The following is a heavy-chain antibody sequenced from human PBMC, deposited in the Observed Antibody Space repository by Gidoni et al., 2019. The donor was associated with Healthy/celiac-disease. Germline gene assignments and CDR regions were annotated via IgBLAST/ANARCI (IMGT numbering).Heavy chain of an antibody. D-gene: IGHD3-10*01. CDR2: IEQDGSEK. Sequence: EVQLVESGGGLVQPGGSLRLSCAASGFTFRSYWMSWVRQAPGKGLEWVANIEQDGSEKYYVDSVKGRFTISRDNAKNSLYLQMNSLRAEDTAVYYCASFRGYYYYGMDVWGQGTTVTVSS. CDR1: GFTFRSYW. J-gene: IGHJ6*02. CDR3: ASFRGYYYYGMDV. V-gene: IGHV3-7*01.